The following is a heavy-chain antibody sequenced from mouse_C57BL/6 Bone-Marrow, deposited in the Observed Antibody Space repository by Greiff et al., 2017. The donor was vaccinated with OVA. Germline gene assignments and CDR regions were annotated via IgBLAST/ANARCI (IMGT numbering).Heavy chain of an antibody. J-gene: IGHJ2*01. Sequence: VQLQQSGPVLVKPGASVKMSCKASGYTFTSYWMHWVKQRPGQGLEWIGEIDPSDSYTNYNQKFKGKSTLTVDKSSSTAYMQLSSLTSEDSAVYYCARAGYFDYWGQGTTLTVSS. V-gene: IGHV1-69*01. CDR2: IDPSDSYT. CDR3: ARAGYFDY. CDR1: GYTFTSYW. D-gene: IGHD3-3*01.